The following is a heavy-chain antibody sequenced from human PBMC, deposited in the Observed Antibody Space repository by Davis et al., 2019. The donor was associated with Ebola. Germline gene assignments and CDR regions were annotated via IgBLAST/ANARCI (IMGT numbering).Heavy chain of an antibody. CDR1: GGSFSSYY. J-gene: IGHJ4*02. Sequence: SETLSLTCAVYGGSFSSYYWSWIRQPPGKGLEWIGYIYYSGSTNYNPSLKSRVTISVDTSKNQFSLKLSSVTAADTAVYYCARQGAWVGATTSLDYWGQGTLVTVSS. D-gene: IGHD1-26*01. CDR2: IYYSGST. CDR3: ARQGAWVGATTSLDY. V-gene: IGHV4-59*08.